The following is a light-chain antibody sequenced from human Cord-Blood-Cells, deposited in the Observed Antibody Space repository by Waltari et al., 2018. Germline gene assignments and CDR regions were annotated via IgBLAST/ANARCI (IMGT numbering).Light chain of an antibody. J-gene: IGKJ4*01. V-gene: IGKV3-20*01. CDR1: QSVSSSY. CDR2: GAS. Sequence: EIVLTQSPGTLSLYQGERATLSCRASQSVSSSYLAWYQQKPGQAPRLLIYGASSRATGIPDRFSGSGSGTDFTLTISRLEPEDFAVYYCQQYGSSLLTFGGGTKVEIK. CDR3: QQYGSSLLT.